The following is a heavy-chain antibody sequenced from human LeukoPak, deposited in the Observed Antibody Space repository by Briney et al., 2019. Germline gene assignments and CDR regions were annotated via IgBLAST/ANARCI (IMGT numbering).Heavy chain of an antibody. D-gene: IGHD2-21*02. Sequence: PGGSLRLSCAASGFTFSSYSMNWVRQAPGKGLEWVSSISSNSSYIYYADSVKGRFTISRDNAKNTLYMQMNSLRADDTAVYYWARSRGIVVVTATEGGVDYWCQGTLVTVSP. CDR1: GFTFSSYS. J-gene: IGHJ4*02. CDR3: ARSRGIVVVTATEGGVDY. V-gene: IGHV3-21*01. CDR2: ISSNSSYI.